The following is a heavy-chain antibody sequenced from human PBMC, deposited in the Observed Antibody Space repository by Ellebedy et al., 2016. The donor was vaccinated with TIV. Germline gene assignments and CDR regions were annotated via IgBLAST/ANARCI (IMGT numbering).Heavy chain of an antibody. J-gene: IGHJ4*02. V-gene: IGHV3-23*01. CDR1: GFAFSSSA. D-gene: IGHD3-22*01. CDR2: ISGSGGST. CDR3: ATYYDSTGATFDY. Sequence: GESLKISCAVSGFAFSSSAMTWARQAPGKGLEWVSTISGSGGSTYYADSVKGRFTISRDNSKNTLYLQMTSLKAEDTAMYYCATYYDSTGATFDYWGQGTLVTVSS.